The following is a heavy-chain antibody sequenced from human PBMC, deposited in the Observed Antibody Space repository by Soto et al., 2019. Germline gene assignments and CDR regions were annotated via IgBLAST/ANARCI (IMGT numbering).Heavy chain of an antibody. V-gene: IGHV3-72*01. Sequence: WGSLRISCEVSGFTFSDHYMYWVRQAPGKGLEWVGRSRNKANSFSTAYAPSVKGRFTISRDDSKGSLYLQMNSLKTDGTAVYYCTRIAYNYGPGDYWGQGTLVTVSS. J-gene: IGHJ4*02. CDR3: TRIAYNYGPGDY. CDR1: GFTFSDHY. CDR2: SRNKANSFST. D-gene: IGHD2-21*01.